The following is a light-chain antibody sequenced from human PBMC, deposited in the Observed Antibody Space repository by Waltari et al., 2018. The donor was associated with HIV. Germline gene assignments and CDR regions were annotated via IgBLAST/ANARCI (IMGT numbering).Light chain of an antibody. V-gene: IGLV3-25*03. Sequence: SYELTQPPSVSVSPGQTARITCSGDALPTQYAYWYQQKPGQAPVLVLYKDSERPSGIPERFSGSSSGTTVTLTISGVQAEDEADYYCQSADSSGTWVFGGGTKLTVL. J-gene: IGLJ3*02. CDR2: KDS. CDR3: QSADSSGTWV. CDR1: ALPTQY.